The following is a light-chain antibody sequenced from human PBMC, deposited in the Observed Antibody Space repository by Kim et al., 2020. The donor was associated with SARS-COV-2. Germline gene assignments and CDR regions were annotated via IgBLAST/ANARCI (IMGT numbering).Light chain of an antibody. J-gene: IGLJ2*01. CDR3: QAWDSSTVV. CDR1: KLGDKY. CDR2: QDS. Sequence: VSPGQTARITCSGDKLGDKYACWYQQKPGQSPVLVIYQDSKRPSGIPERFSGSNSGNTATLTISGTQAMDEADYYCQAWDSSTVVFGGGTKLTVL. V-gene: IGLV3-1*01.